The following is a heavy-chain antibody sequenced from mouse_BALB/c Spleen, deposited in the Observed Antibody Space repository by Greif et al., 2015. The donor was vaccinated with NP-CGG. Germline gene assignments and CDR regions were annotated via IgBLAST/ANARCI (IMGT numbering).Heavy chain of an antibody. CDR2: ISSGGSYT. D-gene: IGHD2-1*01. J-gene: IGHJ2*01. CDR3: TRVKDLLCPYFDY. Sequence: EVHLVESGGGLVKPGGSLKLSCAASGFTFSSYTMSWVRQTPEKRLEWVATISSGGSYTYYPDSVKGRFTISRDNAKXTLYLQMSSLKSEDTAMYYCTRVKDLLCPYFDYWGQGTTLTVSS. V-gene: IGHV5-6-4*01. CDR1: GFTFSSYT.